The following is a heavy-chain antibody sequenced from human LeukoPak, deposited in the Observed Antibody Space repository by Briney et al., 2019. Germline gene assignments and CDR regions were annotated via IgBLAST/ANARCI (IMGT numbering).Heavy chain of an antibody. CDR1: GYTFTGYY. CDR2: INPNSGGT. CDR3: ARATQIVVVTAILFDP. J-gene: IGHJ5*02. Sequence: ASVKVSCKASGYTFTGYYMHWVRQAPGQGLEWVGWINPNSGGTNYAQKFQGRVTMTRDTSISTAYMELSRLRSDDTAVYYCARATQIVVVTAILFDPWGQGTLVTVSS. D-gene: IGHD2-21*02. V-gene: IGHV1-2*02.